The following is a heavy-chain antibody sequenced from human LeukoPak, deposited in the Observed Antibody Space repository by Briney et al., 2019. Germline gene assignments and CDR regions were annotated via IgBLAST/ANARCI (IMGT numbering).Heavy chain of an antibody. D-gene: IGHD4-11*01. CDR3: AKGHSDWFDP. Sequence: GGSLRLSCAASVFTFSSYSMNWVRRAPGKGVEWVSSISSSSSYIYYADSVKGRFTISRDNSKNSLFLQFNSLRAEDTAVYYCAKGHSDWFDPWGQGTLVTVSS. CDR2: ISSSSSYI. CDR1: VFTFSSYS. J-gene: IGHJ5*02. V-gene: IGHV3-21*04.